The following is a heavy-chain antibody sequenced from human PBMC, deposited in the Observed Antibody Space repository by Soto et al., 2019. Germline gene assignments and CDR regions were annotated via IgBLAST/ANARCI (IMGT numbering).Heavy chain of an antibody. CDR1: GGTFSSYA. Sequence: QVQLVQSGAEVKKPGSSVKVSCKASGGTFSSYAISWVRQALGQGLEWMGGIIPIFGTANYAQKFQGRVTITADESTSTAFMELSSLRSEDTAVYYCARDHANYDHVGWFDPWGQGTLVTVSS. CDR2: IIPIFGTA. J-gene: IGHJ5*02. CDR3: ARDHANYDHVGWFDP. V-gene: IGHV1-69*12. D-gene: IGHD3-3*01.